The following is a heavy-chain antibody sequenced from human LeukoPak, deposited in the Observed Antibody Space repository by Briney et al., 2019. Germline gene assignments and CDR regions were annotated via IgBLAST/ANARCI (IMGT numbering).Heavy chain of an antibody. D-gene: IGHD3-3*01. CDR1: GFTFSSYA. Sequence: PGGSVRLSCAASGFTFSSYAMHWVRQAPGKGLEWVAVISYDGSNKYYADSVKGRFTISRDNSKNTLYLQMNSLRAEDTAVYYCARDLSLVDFWSGYYRPFYGMDVWGQGTTVTVSS. CDR3: ARDLSLVDFWSGYYRPFYGMDV. J-gene: IGHJ6*02. CDR2: ISYDGSNK. V-gene: IGHV3-30-3*01.